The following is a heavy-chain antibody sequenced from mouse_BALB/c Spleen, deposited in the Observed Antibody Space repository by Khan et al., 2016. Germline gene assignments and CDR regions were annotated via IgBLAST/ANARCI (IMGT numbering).Heavy chain of an antibody. Sequence: QVQLQQPGAELARPGASVKLSCKASGYTFTSYWMQWVKQRPGQGLEWIGAIYPGDGDTRYTQKFKGKATLTADKSSSTAYMQLSSLASEDSAVYYCARRFGTTVSFDYWGQGTTLTVSS. V-gene: IGHV1-87*01. CDR2: IYPGDGDT. J-gene: IGHJ2*01. CDR1: GYTFTSYW. D-gene: IGHD1-1*01. CDR3: ARRFGTTVSFDY.